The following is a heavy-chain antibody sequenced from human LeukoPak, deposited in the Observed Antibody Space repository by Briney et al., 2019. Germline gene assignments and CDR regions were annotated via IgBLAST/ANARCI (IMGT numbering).Heavy chain of an antibody. V-gene: IGHV4-39*06. CDR3: ARLPPAVAGTGQGYFDY. J-gene: IGHJ4*02. CDR2: IYYSGST. Sequence: SETLSLTCTVSGGSISSSSYYWGWIRQPPGKGLEWIGSIYYSGSTYYNPSLKSRVTISVDTSKNQFPLKLSSVTAADTAMYYCARLPPAVAGTGQGYFDYWGQGTLVTVSS. CDR1: GGSISSSSYY. D-gene: IGHD6-19*01.